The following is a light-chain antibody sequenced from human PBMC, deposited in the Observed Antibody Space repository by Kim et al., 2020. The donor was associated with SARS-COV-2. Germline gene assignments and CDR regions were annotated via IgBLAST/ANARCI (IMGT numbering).Light chain of an antibody. Sequence: APGVGAAHTSSDSRNVSSYLVWYHQQPGQTPRLLIYDESNRATGIPARISGSGFGTDFTLTISSLEQDEFVVSYCQQHSNWPPITFGQGTRLEIK. CDR1: RNVSSY. J-gene: IGKJ5*01. CDR3: QQHSNWPPIT. V-gene: IGKV3-11*01. CDR2: DES.